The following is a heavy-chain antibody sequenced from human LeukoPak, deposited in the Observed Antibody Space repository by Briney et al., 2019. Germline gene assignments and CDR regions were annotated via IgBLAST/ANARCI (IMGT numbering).Heavy chain of an antibody. V-gene: IGHV3-9*01. Sequence: GRSLRLSCAASGFIFDDYAMHWVRHGPGKGLEWVSGISWNSGSIGYADSVKGRFTISRDNAKNSLYLQMNSLRAEDTALYFCAKARQKWLAPLDYWGQGTLVTVSS. J-gene: IGHJ4*02. CDR2: ISWNSGSI. CDR1: GFIFDDYA. CDR3: AKARQKWLAPLDY. D-gene: IGHD6-19*01.